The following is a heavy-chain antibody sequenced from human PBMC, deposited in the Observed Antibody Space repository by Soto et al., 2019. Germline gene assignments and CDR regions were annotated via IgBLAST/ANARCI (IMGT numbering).Heavy chain of an antibody. D-gene: IGHD2-21*02. CDR1: GFTFSSYA. CDR3: AREVIVVVTAPAFDI. CDR2: ISYDGSNK. Sequence: QVQLVESGGGVVQPGRSLRLSCAASGFTFSSYAMHWVRQAPGKGLEWVAVISYDGSNKYYADSVKGRFTISSDNSKDALYLQMSSLRAEETAVYYCAREVIVVVTAPAFDIWGQGTMVTVSS. V-gene: IGHV3-30-3*01. J-gene: IGHJ3*02.